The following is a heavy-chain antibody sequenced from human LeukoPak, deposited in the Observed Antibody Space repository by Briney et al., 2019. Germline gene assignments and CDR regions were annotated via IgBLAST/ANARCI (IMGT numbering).Heavy chain of an antibody. J-gene: IGHJ3*02. Sequence: GASVKVSCKASGYTFTGYHMHWVRQAPGQGLEWMGGIIPILGTANYAQKFQGRVTITADESTSTAYMELSSLRSEDTAVYYCARDTRTYVWGSYRYAFDIWGQGTMVTVSS. CDR2: IIPILGTA. CDR3: ARDTRTYVWGSYRYAFDI. D-gene: IGHD3-16*02. CDR1: GYTFTGYH. V-gene: IGHV1-69*13.